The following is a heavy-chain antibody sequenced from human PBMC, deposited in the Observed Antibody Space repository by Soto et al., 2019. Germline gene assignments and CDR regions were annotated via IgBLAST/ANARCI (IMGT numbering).Heavy chain of an antibody. CDR3: VRENGYVGASYLGLDV. D-gene: IGHD5-12*01. Sequence: GGSLRLSCAASGFTFSNYWMHWVRQAAGKGLVWVSRIKTDGTTTTYADIVKGRFTISRDNAKDTLYLHMNSLRAEDTGIYFCVRENGYVGASYLGLDVWGQGTTVTVSS. J-gene: IGHJ6*02. CDR2: IKTDGTTT. CDR1: GFTFSNYW. V-gene: IGHV3-74*01.